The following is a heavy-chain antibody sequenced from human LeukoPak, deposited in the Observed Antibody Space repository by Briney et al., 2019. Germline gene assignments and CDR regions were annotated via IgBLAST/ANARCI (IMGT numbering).Heavy chain of an antibody. CDR1: GGSISSYY. Sequence: SETLSLTCTVSGGSISSYYWSWVRQPPGKGLEWIGYIYTSGSTNYNPSLKSRVTISVDTSKNQFSLKLSSVTAADTAVYYCARKLSTTGPVDYWGQGTLVTVSS. J-gene: IGHJ4*02. V-gene: IGHV4-4*09. D-gene: IGHD1-1*01. CDR3: ARKLSTTGPVDY. CDR2: IYTSGST.